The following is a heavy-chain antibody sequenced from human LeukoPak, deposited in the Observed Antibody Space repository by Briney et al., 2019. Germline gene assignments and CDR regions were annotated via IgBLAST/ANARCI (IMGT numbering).Heavy chain of an antibody. CDR1: GGSINSYY. V-gene: IGHV4-59*01. J-gene: IGHJ5*02. Sequence: SETLSLTCTVSGGSINSYYWAWIRQPPEKGLEWIGYIYYSGNTNYNPSLKSRVTISIDTSRNQFSLKLTSVTAADTAVYYCARDVGGFDPWGQGTLVTVSS. D-gene: IGHD2-15*01. CDR2: IYYSGNT. CDR3: ARDVGGFDP.